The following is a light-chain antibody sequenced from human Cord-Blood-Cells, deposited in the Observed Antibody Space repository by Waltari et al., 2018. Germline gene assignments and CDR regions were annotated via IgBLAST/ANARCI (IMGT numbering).Light chain of an antibody. V-gene: IGKV1-33*01. CDR1: QDISNY. Sequence: DIQMTQSPSSLSASVADRVTITCQSSQDISNYLNSYQQKPGKAPKLLIYDASNLETGVPSRFSGSGSGTDFTFTISSLQPEDIATYYCQQYDNLPLTFGGGTKVEIK. CDR3: QQYDNLPLT. CDR2: DAS. J-gene: IGKJ4*01.